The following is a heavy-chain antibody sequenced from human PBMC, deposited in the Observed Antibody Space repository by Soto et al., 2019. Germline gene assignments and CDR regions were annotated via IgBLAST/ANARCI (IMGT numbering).Heavy chain of an antibody. V-gene: IGHV4-59*01. CDR1: GGSINGYY. J-gene: IGHJ4*01. D-gene: IGHD5-18*01. Sequence: SETLSLTCTVSGGSINGYYWTWLRQSPTNGLEWIGYFHFSGSTKYNPSLESRLTISADTSKNQISLTLSSVTAADTAVYYCARASGCSYGYDDFFDNWGQGTLVT. CDR3: ARASGCSYGYDDFFDN. CDR2: FHFSGST.